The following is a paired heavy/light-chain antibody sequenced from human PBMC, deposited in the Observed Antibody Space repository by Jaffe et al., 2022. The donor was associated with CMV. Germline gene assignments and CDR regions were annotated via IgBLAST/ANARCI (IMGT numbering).Light chain of an antibody. J-gene: IGKJ5*01. CDR1: QSVLSSANNRDY. CDR3: QQYYGAPVT. V-gene: IGKV4-1*01. CDR2: WAS. Sequence: DFVMTQSPDSLAVSLGERATINCKSSQSVLSSANNRDYLAWFQQKPGQPPKLLITWASTREPGVPDRFGGSGSGTDFTLTISSLQPEDVAVYYCQQYYGAPVTFGQGTRLEIK.
Heavy chain of an antibody. CDR2: INQDGSAK. CDR1: GFTFSSYS. Sequence: EVQLVESGGALVQPGGSLRLSCAASGFTFSSYSMSWVRQAPGKGLEWVSNINQDGSAKHYVDSVKGRFTISRDNAKSSLYLQMNSLRAEDTAVYYCASSRWPEDNWGQGTLVTVSS. J-gene: IGHJ4*02. CDR3: ASSRWPEDN. D-gene: IGHD2-15*01. V-gene: IGHV3-7*01.